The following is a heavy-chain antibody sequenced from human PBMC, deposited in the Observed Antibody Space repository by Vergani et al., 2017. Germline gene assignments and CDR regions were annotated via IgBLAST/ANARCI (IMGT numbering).Heavy chain of an antibody. CDR1: GGSISSGSYY. V-gene: IGHV4-61*02. D-gene: IGHD3-22*01. CDR3: ARELYDSSLSWFDP. CDR2: IYTSGST. J-gene: IGHJ5*02. Sequence: QLQLQESGPGLVKPSQTLSLTCTVSGGSISSGSYYWSWIRQPAGKGLEWIGRIYTSGSTNYNPSLKSRVTISVDTSKNQFSLKLSSVTAADTAVYYCARELYDSSLSWFDPWGQGTLVTVSS.